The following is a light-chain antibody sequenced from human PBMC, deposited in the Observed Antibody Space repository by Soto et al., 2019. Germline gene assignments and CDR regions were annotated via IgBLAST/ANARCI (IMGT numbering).Light chain of an antibody. CDR3: GSITRSSTSV. J-gene: IGLJ1*01. V-gene: IGLV1-44*01. Sequence: QSVLTQPPSASGTPGQRVTISCSGSTSNIGSNTVNWYQQLPGTAPKLLIYSNNQRPSGVPDRFSGSKSGTSASLAISGLQSEDEADYYCGSITRSSTSVFGTGTKRTVL. CDR2: SNN. CDR1: TSNIGSNT.